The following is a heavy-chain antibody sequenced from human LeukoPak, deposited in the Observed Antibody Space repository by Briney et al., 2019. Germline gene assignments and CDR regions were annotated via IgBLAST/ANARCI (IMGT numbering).Heavy chain of an antibody. V-gene: IGHV1-2*04. J-gene: IGHJ6*02. CDR1: GYTFTGYY. CDR2: INPNSGGT. Sequence: GASVKVSCKASGYTFTGYYMHWVRQAPGQGLEWMGWINPNSGGTNYAQKFQGWVTMTRDTSISTAYMELSRLRSDDTAVYYCARAGSGCSSTSCHMASADYYYGMDVWGQGTTVTVSS. D-gene: IGHD2-2*02. CDR3: ARAGSGCSSTSCHMASADYYYGMDV.